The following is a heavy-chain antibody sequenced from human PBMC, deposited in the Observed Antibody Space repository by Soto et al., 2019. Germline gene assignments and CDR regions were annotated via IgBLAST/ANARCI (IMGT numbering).Heavy chain of an antibody. V-gene: IGHV4-30-2*01. CDR1: GGSISNAAYS. D-gene: IGHD3-16*01. CDR3: SHGQIMGHYRSELDF. Sequence: SETLSLTCIVSGGSISNAAYSWSWIRQPPGKATYNPSLKTRVTMSVDKSKIQFSLEVRSVTVADTAVYFCSHGQIMGHYRSELDFWGPGTLVTVSS. J-gene: IGHJ4*02.